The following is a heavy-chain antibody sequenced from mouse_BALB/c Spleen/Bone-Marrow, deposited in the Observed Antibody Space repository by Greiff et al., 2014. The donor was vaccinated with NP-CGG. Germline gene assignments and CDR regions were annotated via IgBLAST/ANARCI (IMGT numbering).Heavy chain of an antibody. D-gene: IGHD2-13*01. CDR1: GFSLTLYG. V-gene: IGHV2-6-2*01. J-gene: IGHJ4*01. CDR2: IWSDGTT. CDR3: ARHERGDPYAMDY. Sequence: VQLQQSGPDLVAPSQSLSITCTVSGFSLTLYGVHWVRQSPGKGLEWLVVIWSDGTTTYNSALKSRLSISKDNSKSQVFLKLNRLQTDDTAMYYCARHERGDPYAMDYGGQGTSVTVAS.